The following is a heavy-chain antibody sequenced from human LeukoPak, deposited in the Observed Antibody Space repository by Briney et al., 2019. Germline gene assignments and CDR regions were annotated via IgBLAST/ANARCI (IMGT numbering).Heavy chain of an antibody. CDR3: AKDNWSDRPPIKVYYYYGMDV. J-gene: IGHJ6*02. V-gene: IGHV3-23*01. CDR1: GFTFSSYA. D-gene: IGHD1-20*01. Sequence: GGSLRLSCAASGFTFSSYAMSWVRQAPGKGLEWVSAISGSGGSTYYADSVKGRFTISRDNSKNTLYLQMNSLRAEDTAVYYCAKDNWSDRPPIKVYYYYGMDVWGQETTVTVSS. CDR2: ISGSGGST.